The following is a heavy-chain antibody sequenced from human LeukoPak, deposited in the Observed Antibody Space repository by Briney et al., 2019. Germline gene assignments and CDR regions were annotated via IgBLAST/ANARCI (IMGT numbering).Heavy chain of an antibody. CDR3: ARDFLIQYCSSTSCYPHLSYYGMDV. CDR2: INPSGGST. CDR1: GYTFTSYY. V-gene: IGHV1-46*01. Sequence: GASVKVSCKASGYTFTSYYMHWVRQAPGQGLEWMGIINPSGGSTSYAQKFQGRVTMTRDTSTSTVYMELSSLRSEDTAAYYCARDFLIQYCSSTSCYPHLSYYGMDVWGQGTTVTVSS. D-gene: IGHD2-2*01. J-gene: IGHJ6*02.